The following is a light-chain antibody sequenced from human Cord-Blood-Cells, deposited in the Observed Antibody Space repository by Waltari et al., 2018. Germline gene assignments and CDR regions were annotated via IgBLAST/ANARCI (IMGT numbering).Light chain of an antibody. CDR2: GAS. J-gene: IGKJ1*01. Sequence: EIVMTQSPATLSLSPGDSAHHSCSASQSVSSNLAWYQQRSGQAPRRLIYGASTSATDIPARFSGSGSWTEFTLTISSLQSDKFAVYYCEQYNNWTRTFGQGTKVDI. CDR1: QSVSSN. V-gene: IGKV3-15*01. CDR3: EQYNNWTRT.